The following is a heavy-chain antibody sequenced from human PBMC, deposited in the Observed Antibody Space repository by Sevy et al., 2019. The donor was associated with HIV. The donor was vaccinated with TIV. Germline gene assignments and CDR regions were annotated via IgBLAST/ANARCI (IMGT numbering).Heavy chain of an antibody. J-gene: IGHJ6*02. CDR2: IRSKASSYAT. Sequence: GGSLRLSCAASGFTFSGSAMHWVRQASGKGLEWIGRIRSKASSYATVYAASVKGRFTISRDDSKNTAYLQMNSLKFEDTAVYYCVSLLYYYEEYNAMDVWGQGTTVTVSS. D-gene: IGHD3-22*01. V-gene: IGHV3-73*01. CDR3: VSLLYYYEEYNAMDV. CDR1: GFTFSGSA.